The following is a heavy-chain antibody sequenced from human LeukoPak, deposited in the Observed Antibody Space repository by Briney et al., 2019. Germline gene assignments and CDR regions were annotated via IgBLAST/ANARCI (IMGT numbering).Heavy chain of an antibody. CDR3: ARGVGTTVLMAY. V-gene: IGHV3-48*03. J-gene: IGHJ4*02. D-gene: IGHD2-8*01. CDR1: GFIFSDYE. CDR2: ISGSGTTI. Sequence: PGGSLRLSYAASGFIFSDYEMNWVRQAPGQGLEWVSYISGSGTTIYYADSVKGRFTISRDNAKNSLYLQMNSLRAEDTAIYYCARGVGTTVLMAYWGQGILVTVSS.